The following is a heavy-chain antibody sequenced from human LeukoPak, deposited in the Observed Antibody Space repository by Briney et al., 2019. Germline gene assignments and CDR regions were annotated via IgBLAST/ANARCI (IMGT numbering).Heavy chain of an antibody. Sequence: GGSLRLSCVASGFIFRSYAMTWVRQAPGKGLEWVSAISGSGGNTYYADSVKGRFTISRDNTENTLYLQMNSLRAEDTAIYYCAKVRDIAVTVFDVYYFDSWGQGILVTVSS. V-gene: IGHV3-23*01. CDR2: ISGSGGNT. D-gene: IGHD6-19*01. CDR1: GFIFRSYA. J-gene: IGHJ4*02. CDR3: AKVRDIAVTVFDVYYFDS.